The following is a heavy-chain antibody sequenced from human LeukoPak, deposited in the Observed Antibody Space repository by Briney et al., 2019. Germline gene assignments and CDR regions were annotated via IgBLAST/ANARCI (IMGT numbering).Heavy chain of an antibody. J-gene: IGHJ1*01. CDR3: AREGDSRWGELSP. V-gene: IGHV3-33*01. CDR2: IWYDGSEQ. CDR1: GFTFSTYA. Sequence: PGGSLRLSCAASGFTFSTYAIHWVRQAPGKGLEWVAVIWYDGSEQYYADSVMGRFIISRDNSKSTSDLQMNSLRAEDTAVYYCAREGDSRWGELSPWGQGTLVTVSA. D-gene: IGHD3-16*02.